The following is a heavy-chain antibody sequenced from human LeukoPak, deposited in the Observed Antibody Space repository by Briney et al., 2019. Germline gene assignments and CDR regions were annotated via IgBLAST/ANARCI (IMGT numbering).Heavy chain of an antibody. CDR3: AKNGDRGAYCSGGSCYPYYYYNMDV. CDR2: IYHSGST. D-gene: IGHD2-15*01. Sequence: SETLSLTCTVSGYSISSGYYWGWIRQPPGKGLEWIGSIYHSGSTNYNPSLKSRVTISVDTSKNQFSLKLSSVTAADTAVYYCAKNGDRGAYCSGGSCYPYYYYNMDVWGKGTTVTISS. CDR1: GYSISSGYY. V-gene: IGHV4-38-2*02. J-gene: IGHJ6*03.